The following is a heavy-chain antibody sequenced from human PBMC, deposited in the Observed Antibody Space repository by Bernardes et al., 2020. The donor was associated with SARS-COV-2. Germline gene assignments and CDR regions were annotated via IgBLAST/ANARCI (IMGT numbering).Heavy chain of an antibody. D-gene: IGHD6-19*01. CDR2: ISVYNGKA. CDR1: GYIFTSYG. Sequence: ASVKVSCKASGYIFTSYGISWVRQAPGQGLEWMGWISVYNGKANYAQKFQGRVTMTTDTSTSTAYMELRSLRSDDAAMYYCARVILPNSGWYGLHYYHGMDVWGQGTTVTVS. J-gene: IGHJ6*02. CDR3: ARVILPNSGWYGLHYYHGMDV. V-gene: IGHV1-18*01.